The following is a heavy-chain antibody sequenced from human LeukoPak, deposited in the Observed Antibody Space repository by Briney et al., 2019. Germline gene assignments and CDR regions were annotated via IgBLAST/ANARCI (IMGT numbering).Heavy chain of an antibody. CDR1: GGSISSSNYY. Sequence: SETLSLTCTVPGGSISSSNYYWGWIRQPPGKGLDWIGIIYYSGSTYYNPSLKSRVTISVDTSKNQFSLKLSSETAADTAVYYCATLNTFGGVTFDYWGQGTLVTVSS. J-gene: IGHJ4*02. CDR3: ATLNTFGGVTFDY. V-gene: IGHV4-39*01. CDR2: IYYSGST. D-gene: IGHD3-16*01.